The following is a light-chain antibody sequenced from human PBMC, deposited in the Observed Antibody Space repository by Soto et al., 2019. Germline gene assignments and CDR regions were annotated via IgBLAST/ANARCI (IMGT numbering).Light chain of an antibody. CDR3: QQYETFSGT. J-gene: IGKJ1*01. CDR1: QTISSW. V-gene: IGKV1-5*01. Sequence: DIQMTQSPSTLSGSVGDRVTITCRASQTISSWLAWYQQKPGEAPKLLIYDASALPHGVPSRFSGSGSGTKFTLTIASLQPDDFATYYCQQYETFSGTFGPGTKVDIK. CDR2: DAS.